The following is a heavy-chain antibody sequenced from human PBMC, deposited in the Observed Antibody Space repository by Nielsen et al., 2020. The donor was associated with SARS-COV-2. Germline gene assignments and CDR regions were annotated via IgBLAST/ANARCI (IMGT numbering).Heavy chain of an antibody. CDR1: GFTFSSYS. J-gene: IGHJ3*02. V-gene: IGHV3-64*01. CDR3: AREARDDAFDI. CDR2: ISSNGGST. Sequence: GESLKISCAASGFTFSSYSMNWVRQAPGKGLEYVSAISSNGGSTYYANSVKGRFTISRDNSKNTLYLQMGSLRAEDMAVYYCAREARDDAFDIWGQGTMVTVSS.